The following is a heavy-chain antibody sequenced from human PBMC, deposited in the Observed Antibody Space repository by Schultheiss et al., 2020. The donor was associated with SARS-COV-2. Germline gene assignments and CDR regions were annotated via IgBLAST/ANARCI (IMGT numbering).Heavy chain of an antibody. J-gene: IGHJ5*02. V-gene: IGHV4-59*04. CDR2: IYHSGST. Sequence: SETLSLTCTVSGGSISSYYWSWIRQPPGKGLEWIGYIYHSGSTYYNPSLKSRVTISVDRSKNQFSLKLSSVTAADTAEYYCVAYLSWFGGGTGLFDPWGQGTLVTVAS. CDR3: VAYLSWFGGGTGLFDP. D-gene: IGHD2-15*01. CDR1: GGSISSYY.